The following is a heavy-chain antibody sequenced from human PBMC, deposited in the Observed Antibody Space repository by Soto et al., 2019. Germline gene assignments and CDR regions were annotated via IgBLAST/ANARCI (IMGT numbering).Heavy chain of an antibody. CDR1: GGSISTYY. J-gene: IGHJ3*02. Sequence: PSETLSLTCTVSGGSISTYYWNWIRQSAGKELEWIGRVYISGSTNYHPSLKSRVAMSVDTSNNQFSLKVTSVTAADTAVYYCARGGRDGFDIWGQGTMVTVSS. V-gene: IGHV4-4*07. CDR2: VYISGST. CDR3: ARGGRDGFDI.